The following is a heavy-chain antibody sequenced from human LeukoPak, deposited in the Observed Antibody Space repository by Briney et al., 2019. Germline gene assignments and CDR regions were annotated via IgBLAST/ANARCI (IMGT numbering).Heavy chain of an antibody. CDR3: VRARNGLDH. J-gene: IGHJ4*02. D-gene: IGHD3-10*01. Sequence: GGSLRLSCAASGFTFSDHYMDWGREAPGKGLEWVGRSRNKADSYTTEYAASVKGRFTIARDDLKNSLYLKINSLKTEAAAVYYWVRARNGLDHWCQGPVVPVSS. CDR2: SRNKADSYTT. V-gene: IGHV3-72*01. CDR1: GFTFSDHY.